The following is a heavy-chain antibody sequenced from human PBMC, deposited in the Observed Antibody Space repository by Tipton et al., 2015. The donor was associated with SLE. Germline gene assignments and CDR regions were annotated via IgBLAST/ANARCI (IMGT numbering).Heavy chain of an antibody. Sequence: SLRLSCAASGFAVSDNYMSWVRQAPGEGLEWISVFYSGGTIKYADSVKARFTISRDYSDNTLSPQMNYLRVEDTAVYYCARGRRDGYSHDAFDIWGQGTVVTVSS. V-gene: IGHV3-66*01. CDR2: FYSGGTI. J-gene: IGHJ3*02. D-gene: IGHD5-24*01. CDR1: GFAVSDNY. CDR3: ARGRRDGYSHDAFDI.